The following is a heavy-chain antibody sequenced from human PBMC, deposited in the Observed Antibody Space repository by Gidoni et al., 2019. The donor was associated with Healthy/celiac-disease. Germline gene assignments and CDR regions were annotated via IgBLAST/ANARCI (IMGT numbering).Heavy chain of an antibody. CDR2: LYYSGST. Sequence: QVQLQESGPGLVKPSQTLSLTCTVAGGSISSGGYYGSWIRQHPGKGLEWIGYLYYSGSTYYNPSLKSRVTISVDTSKNQFSLKLSSVTAADTAVYYCARGGDSSSWYISEWFDPWGQGTLVTVSS. V-gene: IGHV4-31*03. CDR3: ARGGDSSSWYISEWFDP. J-gene: IGHJ5*02. D-gene: IGHD6-13*01. CDR1: GGSISSGGYY.